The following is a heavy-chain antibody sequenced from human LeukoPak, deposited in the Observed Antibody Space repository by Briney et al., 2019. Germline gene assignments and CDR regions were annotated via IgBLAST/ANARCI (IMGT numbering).Heavy chain of an antibody. CDR1: GGSISSFY. V-gene: IGHV4-4*07. CDR3: ARGPQLLWNYYYYGMDV. Sequence: SETLSLTCTVSGGSISSFYWSWIRQPAGKGLEWIGRIYSNGSTNYNPSLQSRVTMSVDTSKSQLSLKLSSVTAADTAVYYCARGPQLLWNYYYYGMDVWGQGTTVTVSS. D-gene: IGHD2-2*01. J-gene: IGHJ6*02. CDR2: IYSNGST.